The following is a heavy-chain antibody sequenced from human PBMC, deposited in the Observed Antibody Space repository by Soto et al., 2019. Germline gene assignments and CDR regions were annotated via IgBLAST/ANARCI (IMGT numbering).Heavy chain of an antibody. D-gene: IGHD3-22*01. CDR2: ISYDGNNK. J-gene: IGHJ4*02. CDR3: AKDPRSSRSGYYSYYFDY. V-gene: IGHV3-30*18. CDR1: GFTFSSYG. Sequence: RLSCAASGFTFSSYGMHWVRQAPGKGLEWVAVISYDGNNKYYGDSVKGRFTVSRDNSKNTLDLQMNSLRAEDTAVYYCAKDPRSSRSGYYSYYFDYWGQGTLVTVSS.